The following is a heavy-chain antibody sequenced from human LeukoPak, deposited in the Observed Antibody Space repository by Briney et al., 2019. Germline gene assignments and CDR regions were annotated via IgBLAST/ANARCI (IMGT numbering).Heavy chain of an antibody. D-gene: IGHD6-19*01. V-gene: IGHV3-23*01. CDR3: AKDLEQTYSGWSTSYDD. CDR2: ISSSGGTT. J-gene: IGHJ4*02. Sequence: GGSLRLSCAASGFTFSSYARIWVRQVPGKGLEWGSAISSSGGTTGYADSVKGRFTISRDNSKNMLYLQMNSLRAEDTALYYCAKDLEQTYSGWSTSYDDWGQGTLVTVS. CDR1: GFTFSSYA.